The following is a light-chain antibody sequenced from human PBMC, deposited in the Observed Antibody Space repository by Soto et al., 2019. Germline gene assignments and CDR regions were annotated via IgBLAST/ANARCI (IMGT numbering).Light chain of an antibody. J-gene: IGKJ2*01. CDR1: QSVSSRY. CDR2: GVS. Sequence: EIVMTQSPATLSVSPGERATLSCRASQSVSSRYFAWYQQKPGQAPRLLIYGVSSRATDIPDRFSGSGSGTDFTLTISRLEPEDFVVYYCQQYSTLPHTFGQGTKLEVK. V-gene: IGKV3-20*01. CDR3: QQYSTLPHT.